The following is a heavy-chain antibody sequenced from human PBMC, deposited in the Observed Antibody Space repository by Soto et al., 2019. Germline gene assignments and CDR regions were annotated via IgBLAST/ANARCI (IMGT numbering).Heavy chain of an antibody. J-gene: IGHJ4*02. V-gene: IGHV5-51*01. Sequence: GESLKISCKGSGYSFTSYWIGWVRQMPGKGLEWMGIIYPGDSDTKYSPSFQGQVTISTDKSISTAYLQWSSLKASDTAMYYCARRQYSSSWYYFDYWGQGTLVTVSS. CDR3: ARRQYSSSWYYFDY. CDR1: GYSFTSYW. CDR2: IYPGDSDT. D-gene: IGHD6-13*01.